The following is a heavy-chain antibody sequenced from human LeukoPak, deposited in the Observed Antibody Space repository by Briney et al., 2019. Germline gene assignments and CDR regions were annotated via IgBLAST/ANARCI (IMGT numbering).Heavy chain of an antibody. CDR1: GGAFSSYA. Sequence: SVKVSCKASGGAFSSYAISWVRQAPGQGLEWMGGIIPIFGTANYAQKFQGRVTITADESTSTAYMELSSLRSEDTAVYYCAREVEPLYYYYYMDVWGKGTTVTVSS. CDR2: IIPIFGTA. D-gene: IGHD5-24*01. CDR3: AREVEPLYYYYYMDV. V-gene: IGHV1-69*13. J-gene: IGHJ6*03.